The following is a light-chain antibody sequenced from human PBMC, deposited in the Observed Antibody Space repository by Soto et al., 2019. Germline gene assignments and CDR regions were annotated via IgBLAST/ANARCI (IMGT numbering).Light chain of an antibody. CDR1: QDISVW. CDR3: QQANSFPRT. Sequence: DIQMTQSPSSVSASVGDRVTITCRASQDISVWLARYQQKPGKAPKLLIYAASNLQTGVPSRFSGSGSGTDFTLSIHSLQPEDFATYYCQQANSFPRTFGPGTKVDIK. CDR2: AAS. V-gene: IGKV1D-12*01. J-gene: IGKJ3*01.